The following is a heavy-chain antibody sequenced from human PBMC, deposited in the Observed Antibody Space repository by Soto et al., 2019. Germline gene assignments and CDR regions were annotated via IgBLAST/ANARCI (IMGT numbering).Heavy chain of an antibody. J-gene: IGHJ4*02. D-gene: IGHD2-15*01. CDR2: ISSSSSYI. Sequence: EVQLVESGGGLVKPGGSLRLSCAASGFTFSSYSMNWVRQVPGKGLEWVSSISSSSSYIYYADSVKGRFTISRDNAKNSLYLQMNSLRAEDTAVYYCARGKPLGYCSRGSCYFNYWGQGTLVTVSS. V-gene: IGHV3-21*01. CDR3: ARGKPLGYCSRGSCYFNY. CDR1: GFTFSSYS.